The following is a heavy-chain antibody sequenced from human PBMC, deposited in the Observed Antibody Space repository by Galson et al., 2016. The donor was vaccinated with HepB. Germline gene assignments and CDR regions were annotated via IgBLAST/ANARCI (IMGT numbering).Heavy chain of an antibody. Sequence: SLRLSCAASGFSFSSYWMSWVRQAPGKGLEWVANIKQDGSEKNYVDSMKGRFTISRDNAKNSLYLQMNSLRAEDTAVYYCAREGRSWYPGFFDYWGQGTLVTVSS. CDR1: GFSFSSYW. J-gene: IGHJ4*02. D-gene: IGHD6-13*01. V-gene: IGHV3-7*05. CDR3: AREGRSWYPGFFDY. CDR2: IKQDGSEK.